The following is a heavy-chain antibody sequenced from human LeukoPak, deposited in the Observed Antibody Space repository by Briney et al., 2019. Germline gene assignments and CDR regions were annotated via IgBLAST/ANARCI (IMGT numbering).Heavy chain of an antibody. J-gene: IGHJ6*02. CDR3: ARGIAAAAGTLIYYHYGMDV. D-gene: IGHD6-13*01. Sequence: PSETLSLTCTVSGGSISSYYWSWIRQPPGKGLEWIGEINHSGSTNYNPSLKSRVTISVDTSKNQFSLKLSSVTAADTAVYYCARGIAAAAGTLIYYHYGMDVWGQGTTVTVSS. CDR2: INHSGST. CDR1: GGSISSYY. V-gene: IGHV4-34*01.